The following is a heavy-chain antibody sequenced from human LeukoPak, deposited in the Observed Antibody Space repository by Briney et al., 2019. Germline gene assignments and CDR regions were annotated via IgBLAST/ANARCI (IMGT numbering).Heavy chain of an antibody. CDR1: GGSFSGYY. CDR2: INHSGST. V-gene: IGHV4-34*01. J-gene: IGHJ4*02. CDR3: ARLGATGGY. Sequence: PSETLSLTCAVCGGSFSGYYWSWIRQPPGKGLEWIGEINHSGSTNYNPSLKSRVTISVDTSKNQFSLKLSSVTAADTAVYYCARLGATGGYWGQGTLVTVSS. D-gene: IGHD1-26*01.